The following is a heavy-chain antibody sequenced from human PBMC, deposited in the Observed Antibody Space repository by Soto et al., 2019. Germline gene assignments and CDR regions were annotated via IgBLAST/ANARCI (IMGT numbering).Heavy chain of an antibody. J-gene: IGHJ4*02. D-gene: IGHD6-13*01. CDR2: IYPGHSDT. CDR3: ARQKLVDFDY. Sequence: PGGSLKISRQSSGYSFTSYWIVWVRQIPGKGLEAMRIIYPGHSDTRYSPSFQGQVTISADKSITTAYLQWSSLKASDTAMDCCARQKLVDFDYWGQGTLVTVSS. CDR1: GYSFTSYW. V-gene: IGHV5-51*01.